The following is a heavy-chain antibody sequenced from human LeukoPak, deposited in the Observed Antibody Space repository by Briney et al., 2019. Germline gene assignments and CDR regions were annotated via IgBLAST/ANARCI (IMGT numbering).Heavy chain of an antibody. Sequence: PSETLSLTCTVSGGSISSYYWSWIRQPPGKGLEWIGYIYDSGSTNYNPSLKSRVTISVDTSKNQFSLKLSSVTAADTAVYYCARDVQGYYDSSGYSYYYYYYMDVWGKGTTVTVSS. V-gene: IGHV4-59*01. CDR1: GGSISSYY. CDR2: IYDSGST. J-gene: IGHJ6*03. CDR3: ARDVQGYYDSSGYSYYYYYYMDV. D-gene: IGHD3-22*01.